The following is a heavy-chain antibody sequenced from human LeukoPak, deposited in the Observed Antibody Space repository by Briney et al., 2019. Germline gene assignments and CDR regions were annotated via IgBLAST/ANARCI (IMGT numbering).Heavy chain of an antibody. CDR3: ARGVCSGGGCYGLFNY. Sequence: SETLSLTCAVYGGSFSGYYWSRIRQPPGKGLEWIGEINHSGSTNYNPSLQSRVTISVDTSKNQFSLKLSSVTAADTAVYYCARGVCSGGGCYGLFNYWGQGTLVTVSS. J-gene: IGHJ4*02. CDR2: INHSGST. V-gene: IGHV4-34*01. D-gene: IGHD2-15*01. CDR1: GGSFSGYY.